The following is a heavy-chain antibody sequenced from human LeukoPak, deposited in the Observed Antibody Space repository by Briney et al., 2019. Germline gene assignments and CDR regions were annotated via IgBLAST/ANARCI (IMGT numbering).Heavy chain of an antibody. J-gene: IGHJ6*03. V-gene: IGHV3-64*01. CDR1: GFTFSSYG. CDR2: ISGDGGTT. Sequence: GGSLRLSCAASGFTFSSYGMHWVRQAPGKGLEYVSAISGDGGTTYYANFVKGRFTISRDNSKNTVYLHMGSLRAEDTALYYCARAKIYYYYYMDVWGKGTTVSVSS. CDR3: ARAKIYYYYYMDV.